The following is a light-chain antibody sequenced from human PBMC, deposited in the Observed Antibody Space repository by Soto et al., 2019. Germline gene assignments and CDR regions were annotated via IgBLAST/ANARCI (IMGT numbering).Light chain of an antibody. V-gene: IGKV1-33*01. CDR1: QDISNY. J-gene: IGKJ5*01. CDR2: DAS. CDR3: QQYDNLPPYT. Sequence: IQMTQSPSSLSASVGDRVTITCPASQDISNYLNWYQQKPGKAPKLLIYDASNLETGVPSRFSGSGSGTDFTFTISSLQPEDIATYYCQQYDNLPPYTFGQGTRLEI.